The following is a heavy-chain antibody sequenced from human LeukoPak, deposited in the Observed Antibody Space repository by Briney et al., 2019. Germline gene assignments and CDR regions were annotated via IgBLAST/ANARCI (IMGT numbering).Heavy chain of an antibody. Sequence: ASVKVSCKASGYTFTGYYMHWVRQAPGQGLEWMGWINPNGGGTNYAQKFQGRVTMTRDTSISTAYMELSRLRSDDTAVYYCARDLGDYYDSSGYLDYWGQGTLVTVSS. CDR3: ARDLGDYYDSSGYLDY. CDR1: GYTFTGYY. D-gene: IGHD3-22*01. CDR2: INPNGGGT. V-gene: IGHV1-2*02. J-gene: IGHJ4*02.